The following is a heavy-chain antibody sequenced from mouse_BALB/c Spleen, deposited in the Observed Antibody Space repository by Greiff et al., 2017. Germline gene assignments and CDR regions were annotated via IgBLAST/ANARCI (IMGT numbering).Heavy chain of an antibody. J-gene: IGHJ3*01. CDR3: ARQSPHYYGNPAWFAY. CDR2: ISNGGGST. CDR1: GFTFSSYT. Sequence: DVKLVESGGGLVQPGGSLKLSCAASGFTFSSYTMSWVRQTPEKRLEWVAYISNGGGSTYYPDTVKGRFTISRDNAKNTLYLQMSSLKSEDTAMYYCARQSPHYYGNPAWFAYWGQGTLVTVSA. V-gene: IGHV5-12-2*01. D-gene: IGHD1-1*01.